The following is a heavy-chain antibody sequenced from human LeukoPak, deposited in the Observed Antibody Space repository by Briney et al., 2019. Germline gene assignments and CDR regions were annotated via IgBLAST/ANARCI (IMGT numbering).Heavy chain of an antibody. J-gene: IGHJ6*02. D-gene: IGHD3-10*01. CDR1: GFTFSSYG. V-gene: IGHV3-30*02. Sequence: PGGSLRLSCAASGFTFSSYGMHWVRQAPGKGLEWVAFIRYDGSNKYYADSVKGRFTISRDNSKNTLYLQMNSLGAEDTAVYYCAVTMVRGGPTYYYYYGMDVWGQGTTVTVSS. CDR2: IRYDGSNK. CDR3: AVTMVRGGPTYYYYYGMDV.